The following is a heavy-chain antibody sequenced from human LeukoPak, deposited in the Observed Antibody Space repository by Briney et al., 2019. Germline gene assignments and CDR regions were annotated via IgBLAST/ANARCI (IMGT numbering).Heavy chain of an antibody. D-gene: IGHD3-3*01. J-gene: IGHJ4*02. CDR3: ARGYDFWSGYHFDY. CDR2: INHSGST. V-gene: IGHV4-34*01. CDR1: GGSFSGYY. Sequence: SETLSLTCAAYGGSFSGYYWSWIRRPPGKGLEWIGEINHSGSTNYNPSLKSRVTISVDTFKNQFSLKLSSVTAADTAVYYCARGYDFWSGYHFDYWGQGTLVTVSS.